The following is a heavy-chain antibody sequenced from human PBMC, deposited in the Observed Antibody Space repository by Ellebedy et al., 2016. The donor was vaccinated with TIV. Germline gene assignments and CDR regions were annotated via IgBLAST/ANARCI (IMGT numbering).Heavy chain of an antibody. J-gene: IGHJ4*02. CDR3: ARAARYYNFWTGYREHLDS. Sequence: MPSETLSLTCTVSGASMKYHYWTRVRQPPGKGLARIGYIYDVGTTNYTPSLKSRVAISIETSKNQFSLKLKSVTAADTAVYFCARAARYYNFWTGYREHLDSWGQGTLVTVSS. V-gene: IGHV4-59*08. D-gene: IGHD3-3*01. CDR2: IYDVGTT. CDR1: GASMKYHY.